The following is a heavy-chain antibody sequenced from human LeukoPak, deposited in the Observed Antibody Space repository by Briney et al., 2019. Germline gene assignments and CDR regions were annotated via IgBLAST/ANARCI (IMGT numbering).Heavy chain of an antibody. V-gene: IGHV3-23*01. CDR1: GFTFSSYA. CDR3: ARASYYYGSGNHYYGMDV. Sequence: GGSLRLSCAASGFTFSSYAMSWVRQAPGKGLEWVSAISGSGGSTYYADSVKGRFTISRDNAKNTLYLQMNSLRAEDTAVYYCARASYYYGSGNHYYGMDVWGQGTTVTVSS. J-gene: IGHJ6*02. CDR2: ISGSGGST. D-gene: IGHD3-10*01.